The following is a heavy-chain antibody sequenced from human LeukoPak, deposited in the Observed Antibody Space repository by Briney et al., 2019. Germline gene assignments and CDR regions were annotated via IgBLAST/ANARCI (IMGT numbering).Heavy chain of an antibody. CDR2: IYYSGST. J-gene: IGHJ6*02. D-gene: IGHD6-13*01. V-gene: IGHV4-31*03. CDR3: ARDLRIAAADDYYYYYGMDV. Sequence: SETLSLTCTVSGGSISSGGYYWRWLRQHPGKGLEWIGYIYYSGSTYYNPSLKSRVTISVDTSKNQFSLKLSSVTAADTAVYYCARDLRIAAADDYYYYYGMDVWGQGTTVTVSS. CDR1: GGSISSGGYY.